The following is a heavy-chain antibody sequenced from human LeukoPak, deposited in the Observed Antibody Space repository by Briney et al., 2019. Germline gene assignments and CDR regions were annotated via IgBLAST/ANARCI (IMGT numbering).Heavy chain of an antibody. CDR2: ISVSTGNT. J-gene: IGHJ4*02. Sequence: PGASVKISCKASGYDFSRYGISWVRQAPGQGLEFMGWISVSTGNTNYAQKLQGRVTMTTDTSTDTAYMELRSLSSDDTALYFCVREVGSTRVEFAFWGQGTLVTVSS. CDR1: GYDFSRYG. CDR3: VREVGSTRVEFAF. D-gene: IGHD1-26*01. V-gene: IGHV1-18*01.